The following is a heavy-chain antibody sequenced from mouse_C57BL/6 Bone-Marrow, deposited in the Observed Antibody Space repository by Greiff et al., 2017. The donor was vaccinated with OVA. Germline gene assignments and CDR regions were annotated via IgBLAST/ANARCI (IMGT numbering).Heavy chain of an antibody. CDR3: APWYFDV. Sequence: VQLQQSGPELVKPGASVKISCKASGYSFTGYYMNWVKQSPEKSLEWIGEINPSTGGTTYNQKFKAKATLTVDKSSSTAYMQLKSLTSEDSAVYYCAPWYFDVWNTGTTVTVSS. CDR2: INPSTGGT. J-gene: IGHJ1*03. CDR1: GYSFTGYY. V-gene: IGHV1-42*01.